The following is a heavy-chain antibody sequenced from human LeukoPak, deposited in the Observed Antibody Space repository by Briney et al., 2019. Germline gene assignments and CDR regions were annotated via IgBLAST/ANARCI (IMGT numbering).Heavy chain of an antibody. D-gene: IGHD3-3*01. CDR3: ARVPVSGSLLGSFDI. J-gene: IGHJ3*02. Sequence: GGSLRLSCAASGFTFSSYEMNWVRQAPEKGLEWVSYISLSGNTIYYADSVKGRFTISRDNAKNSLYLKMNSLRAEDTAVYYCARVPVSGSLLGSFDIWGQGTMVTVSS. CDR2: ISLSGNTI. CDR1: GFTFSSYE. V-gene: IGHV3-48*03.